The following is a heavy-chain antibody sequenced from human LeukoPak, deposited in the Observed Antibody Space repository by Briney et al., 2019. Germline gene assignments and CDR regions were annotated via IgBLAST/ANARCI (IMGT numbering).Heavy chain of an antibody. V-gene: IGHV3-21*01. CDR3: ARGRKTYYYDSSGYHWFDP. CDR1: GFTFSSYS. Sequence: PGGSLRLSCAASGFTFSSYSMNWVRQAPGKGLEWVSSISSSSSYIYYADSVKGRFTISRDNAKNSLYLQMNSLRAEDTAVYYCARGRKTYYYDSSGYHWFDPWGQGTLVTVSS. CDR2: ISSSSSYI. D-gene: IGHD3-22*01. J-gene: IGHJ5*02.